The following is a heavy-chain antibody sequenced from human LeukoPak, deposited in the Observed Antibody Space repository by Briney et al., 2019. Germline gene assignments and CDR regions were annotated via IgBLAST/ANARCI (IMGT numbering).Heavy chain of an antibody. V-gene: IGHV3-53*01. CDR2: IYGDGRT. Sequence: GRSLRLSCAASRFTPSNMYMAWGRQAPGEGLEWVSLIYGDGRTSYTDCATGGCTISRDNSKNTLDLQVNSLRAEDTAVYYFARGRFLSGYLDAFDMWGQGTVVTVSS. D-gene: IGHD3-22*01. J-gene: IGHJ3*02. CDR1: RFTPSNMY. CDR3: ARGRFLSGYLDAFDM.